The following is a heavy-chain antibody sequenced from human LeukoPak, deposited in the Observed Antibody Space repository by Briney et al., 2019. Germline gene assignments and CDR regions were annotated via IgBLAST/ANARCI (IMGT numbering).Heavy chain of an antibody. J-gene: IGHJ5*02. CDR2: VSGSGGST. V-gene: IGHV3-23*01. CDR1: GFTFSSYA. CDR3: ARDPSRTYYYGSAQYNWFDP. D-gene: IGHD3-10*01. Sequence: GGSLRLSCAASGFTFSSYAMSWVRQAPGKGLEWVSAVSGSGGSTYYADSVKGRFTISRDNSKNTLYLQMNSLRAEDTAVYYCARDPSRTYYYGSAQYNWFDPWGQGTLVTVSS.